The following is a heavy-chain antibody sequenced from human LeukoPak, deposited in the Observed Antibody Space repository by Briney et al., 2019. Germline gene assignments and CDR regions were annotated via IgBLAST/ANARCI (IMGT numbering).Heavy chain of an antibody. CDR2: ISSSGSTI. CDR1: GFTFSSYE. J-gene: IGHJ4*02. Sequence: GGPLRLSCAASGFTFSSYEMNWVRQAPGKGLEWVSYISSSGSTIYYADSVKGRFTISRDNAKNSLYLQMNSLRAEDTAVYYCAKERDYGDYDFDYWGQGTLVTVSS. V-gene: IGHV3-48*03. CDR3: AKERDYGDYDFDY. D-gene: IGHD4-17*01.